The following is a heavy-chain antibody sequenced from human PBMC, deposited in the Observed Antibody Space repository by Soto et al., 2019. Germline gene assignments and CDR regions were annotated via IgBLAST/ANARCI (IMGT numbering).Heavy chain of an antibody. CDR3: ARDLGFGLSDY. CDR2: INAGNGNT. Sequence: QVQLVQSGAEVKKPGASVKVSCKASGYTFTSYAMHWVRQAPGQRLEWMGWINAGNGNTKYSQKFQGRVTITRDTSASTAYMELSGLSSEGTAVYSCARDLGFGLSDYWGQGALVTVSS. J-gene: IGHJ4*02. CDR1: GYTFTSYA. V-gene: IGHV1-3*01. D-gene: IGHD3-10*01.